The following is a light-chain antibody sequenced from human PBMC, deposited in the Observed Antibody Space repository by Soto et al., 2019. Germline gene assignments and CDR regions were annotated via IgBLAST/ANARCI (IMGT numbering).Light chain of an antibody. V-gene: IGKV1-39*01. CDR3: QQSYSTPWT. Sequence: DIQLTQSPSSLSASLGDRVTITCRASQSISYYLNWYQQKQGRAPRLLIYSTSTLQSGVPSKFSGSASGTDFTLTISSLQPEDFATYYCQQSYSTPWTFGQGPKVDIK. CDR1: QSISYY. CDR2: STS. J-gene: IGKJ1*01.